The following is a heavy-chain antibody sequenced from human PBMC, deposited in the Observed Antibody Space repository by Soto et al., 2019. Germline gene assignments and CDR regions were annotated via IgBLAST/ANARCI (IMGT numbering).Heavy chain of an antibody. CDR2: ISYDGSNK. CDR3: AKDRAYSSRPSNWFDP. J-gene: IGHJ5*02. Sequence: GGSLRLSCAASGFTFSSYGMHWVRQAPGKGLEWVAVISYDGSNKYYADSVKGRFTISRDNSKNTLYLQMNSLRAEDTAVYYCAKDRAYSSRPSNWFDPWGQGTLVTVSS. CDR1: GFTFSSYG. V-gene: IGHV3-30*18. D-gene: IGHD6-13*01.